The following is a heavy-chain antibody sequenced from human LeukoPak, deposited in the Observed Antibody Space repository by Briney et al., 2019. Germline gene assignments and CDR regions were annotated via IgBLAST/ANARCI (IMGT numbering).Heavy chain of an antibody. J-gene: IGHJ3*02. CDR3: ARAAPIAVAAPAHAFDI. CDR2: ISSNGGST. Sequence: PGGSLRLSCAASGFTFSSYAMHWVRQAPGKGLEYVSAISSNGGSTYYANSVKGRFTISRDNSKNTLYLQMGSLRAEDMAVYYCARAAPIAVAAPAHAFDIWGQGTMVTVSS. V-gene: IGHV3-64*01. CDR1: GFTFSSYA. D-gene: IGHD6-19*01.